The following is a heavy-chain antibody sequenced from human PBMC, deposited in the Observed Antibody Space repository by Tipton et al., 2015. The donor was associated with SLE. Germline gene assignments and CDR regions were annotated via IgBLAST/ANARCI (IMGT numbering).Heavy chain of an antibody. V-gene: IGHV4-39*07. D-gene: IGHD2-2*02. CDR2: IYYSGST. J-gene: IGHJ3*02. Sequence: LRLSYTVSGGSISSSSYYWGWIRQSPGKGLEWIGSIYYSGSTYYNPSLKSRVTVSADTSKNQFSLKLSSVTAADTAVYYCARDRDIVLEPVPIPPAFDIWGQGTMVTVSS. CDR3: ARDRDIVLEPVPIPPAFDI. CDR1: GGSISSSSYY.